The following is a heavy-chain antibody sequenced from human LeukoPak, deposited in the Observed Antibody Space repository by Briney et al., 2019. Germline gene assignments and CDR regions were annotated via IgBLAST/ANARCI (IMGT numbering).Heavy chain of an antibody. D-gene: IGHD6-6*01. Sequence: ASVKVSCKPSGYTFTSYDINRVRQATGQGLEWVGWMNPNSGNTGHPQKFQGRVTITRNTSISTAYMELSSLRSEDTAVYYCARNGRVARQFQHWGQGTLVTVSS. J-gene: IGHJ1*01. V-gene: IGHV1-8*03. CDR1: GYTFTSYD. CDR2: MNPNSGNT. CDR3: ARNGRVARQFQH.